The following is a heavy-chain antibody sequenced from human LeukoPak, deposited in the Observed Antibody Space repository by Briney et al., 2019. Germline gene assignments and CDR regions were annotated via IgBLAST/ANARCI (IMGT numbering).Heavy chain of an antibody. D-gene: IGHD3-16*01. V-gene: IGHV3-11*01. CDR3: AGEYYDYVWGSLVI. CDR2: ISSSGSTI. CDR1: GFTFSDYY. Sequence: GGSLRLSCAASGFTFSDYYMSWLRQAPGKGLEWVSYISSSGSTIYYADSVKGRFTISRDNAKNSLYLQMNSLRAEDTAVYYCAGEYYDYVWGSLVIWGQGTMVTVSS. J-gene: IGHJ3*02.